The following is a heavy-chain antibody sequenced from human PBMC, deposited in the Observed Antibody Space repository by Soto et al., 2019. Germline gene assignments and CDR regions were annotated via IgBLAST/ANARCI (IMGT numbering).Heavy chain of an antibody. J-gene: IGHJ3*02. CDR2: IYPGDSDT. CDR3: ASQGGYSLKGGAFDI. D-gene: IGHD5-12*01. V-gene: IGHV5-51*01. CDR1: GYSFTSYW. Sequence: GASLKISCKGSGYSFTSYWIGWVRQMPGKGLEWMGIIYPGDSDTRYSPSFRGQVTISADKSISTAYLQWSSLKASDTAMYYCASQGGYSLKGGAFDIWGQGTMVTVSS.